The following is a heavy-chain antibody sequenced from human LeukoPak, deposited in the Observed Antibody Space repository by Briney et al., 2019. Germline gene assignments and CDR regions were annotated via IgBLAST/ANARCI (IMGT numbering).Heavy chain of an antibody. CDR2: FDPEDGET. J-gene: IGHJ4*02. CDR3: ARDSSITMIVVAPDY. V-gene: IGHV1-24*01. CDR1: GYTLTELS. Sequence: ASVKVSCKVSGYTLTELSMHWVRQAPGKGLEWMGGFDPEDGETIYAQKFQGRVTMTEDTSTDTAYMELSSLRSEDTAVYYCARDSSITMIVVAPDYWGQGTLVTVSS. D-gene: IGHD3-22*01.